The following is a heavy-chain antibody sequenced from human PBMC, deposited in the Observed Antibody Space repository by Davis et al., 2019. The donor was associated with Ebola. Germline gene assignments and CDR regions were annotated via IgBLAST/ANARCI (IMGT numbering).Heavy chain of an antibody. V-gene: IGHV1-69*10. J-gene: IGHJ2*01. CDR2: IIPILGIA. CDR1: GGTFSSYA. Sequence: SVKVSCKASGGTFSSYAISWVRQAPGQGLEWMGGIIPILGIANYAQKFQGRVTITADESTNTAYMELSSLGSEDTAVYYCASGLVRGESYWYFDLWGRGTLVTVSS. D-gene: IGHD6-6*01. CDR3: ASGLVRGESYWYFDL.